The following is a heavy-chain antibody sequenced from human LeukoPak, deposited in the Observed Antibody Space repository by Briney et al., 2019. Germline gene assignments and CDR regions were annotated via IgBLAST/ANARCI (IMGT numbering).Heavy chain of an antibody. CDR1: GFTFGDYA. CDR2: IRSNLYGGTP. J-gene: IGHJ4*02. V-gene: IGHV3-49*04. Sequence: GGSLRLSCTASGFTFGDYAMTWVRQAPGKGLEWVGFIRSNLYGGTPEYAASVKGRFTISRDDSNSIAYLEMDSLKIDDTAVYYCTRDQTPYYWGQGTLVTVSS. CDR3: TRDQTPYY.